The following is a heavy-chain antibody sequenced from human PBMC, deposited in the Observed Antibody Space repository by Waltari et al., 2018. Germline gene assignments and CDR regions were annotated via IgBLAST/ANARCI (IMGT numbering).Heavy chain of an antibody. CDR2: IFYTGST. CDR3: ARRNQLGNWYFDL. CDR1: GGPINSLY. J-gene: IGHJ2*01. D-gene: IGHD2-2*01. Sequence: QVQLQESGQGLVTPSATLSLTCTASGGPINSLYWSWIRQPPGKGLEWIGYIFYTGSTKYNPSLQSRVTMSVDTSKNQFSLNLSSVTAADTAVYYCARRNQLGNWYFDLWGRGALVTVSS. V-gene: IGHV4-59*08.